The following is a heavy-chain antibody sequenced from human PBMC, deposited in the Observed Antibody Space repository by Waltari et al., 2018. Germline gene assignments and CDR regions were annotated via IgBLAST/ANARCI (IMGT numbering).Heavy chain of an antibody. CDR1: GGTFSSYA. CDR3: ASEVTGGRQQTDCYCYYRVV. D-gene: IGHD6-13*01. V-gene: IGHV1-69*04. Sequence: QVQLVQSGAEVKKPGPSVSLSCTASGGTFSSYAISWVRLAPGPGQEWMGGLSDSLGVANYAQKYQGRVTITADESTSTAYLELSSLRSEDTAVYYCASEVTGGRQQTDCYCYYRVVGGKGTTDTVSS. CDR2: LSDSLGVA. J-gene: IGHJ6*03.